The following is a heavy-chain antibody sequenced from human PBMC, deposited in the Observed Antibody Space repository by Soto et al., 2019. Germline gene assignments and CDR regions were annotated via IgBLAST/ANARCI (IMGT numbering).Heavy chain of an antibody. V-gene: IGHV1-18*04. Sequence: GASVKVSCKASGYTFTSYGISWVRQAPGQGLEWMGWISAYNGNTNYAQKLQGRVTMTTDTSTSTAYMELRSLGSDDTAVYYCARNWVDYYDSSGYYYWFDPWGQGTLVTVSS. J-gene: IGHJ5*02. CDR2: ISAYNGNT. CDR3: ARNWVDYYDSSGYYYWFDP. CDR1: GYTFTSYG. D-gene: IGHD3-22*01.